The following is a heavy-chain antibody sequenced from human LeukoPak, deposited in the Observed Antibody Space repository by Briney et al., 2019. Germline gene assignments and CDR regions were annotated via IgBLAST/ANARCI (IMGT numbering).Heavy chain of an antibody. D-gene: IGHD3-22*01. V-gene: IGHV3-7*01. J-gene: IGHJ5*02. CDR2: IEQDGSER. CDR1: GFTFSSYA. Sequence: GGSLRLSCAASGFTFSSYAMHWVRQAPGKGLEWVANIEQDGSERYYVDSVKGRFTISRDNAKNSLYLQMNSLRAEDTAIYYCARTITMIVVVPNWFDPWGQGTQVTVSS. CDR3: ARTITMIVVVPNWFDP.